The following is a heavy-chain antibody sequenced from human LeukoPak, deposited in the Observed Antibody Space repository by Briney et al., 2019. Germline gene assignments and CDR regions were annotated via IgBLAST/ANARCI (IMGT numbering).Heavy chain of an antibody. CDR1: GGSISSSNYY. CDR3: AKIRVVVPAAIGY. J-gene: IGHJ4*02. Sequence: ETLSLTCTVSGGSISSSNYYWGWIRQAPGKGLEWVSAISGSGGSTYYANCVKGRFTISKDNSKNTLYLQMNSLRAEDTAVYYCAKIRVVVPAAIGYWGQGTLVTVSS. V-gene: IGHV3-23*01. D-gene: IGHD2-2*02. CDR2: ISGSGGST.